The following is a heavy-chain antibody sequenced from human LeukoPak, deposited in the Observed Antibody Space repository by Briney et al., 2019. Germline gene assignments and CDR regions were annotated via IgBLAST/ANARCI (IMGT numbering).Heavy chain of an antibody. V-gene: IGHV3-30*19. J-gene: IGHJ4*02. D-gene: IGHD4-17*01. CDR3: ASVNGDRNDY. Sequence: GGSLRLSCAASGFNLSSYSMNWVRQAPGKGLEWVAVISHDGSNKYYGDSVKGRFTISRDNYKNTLYLQMSSLRAEDTAVYYCASVNGDRNDYWGQGTLVTVSS. CDR2: ISHDGSNK. CDR1: GFNLSSYS.